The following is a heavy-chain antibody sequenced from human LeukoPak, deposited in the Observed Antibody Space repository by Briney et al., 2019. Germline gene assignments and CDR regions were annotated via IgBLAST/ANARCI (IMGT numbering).Heavy chain of an antibody. CDR1: GFTFDDYG. D-gene: IGHD4-17*01. V-gene: IGHV3-20*04. CDR3: ARDADGDYVVY. CDR2: INWNGGST. Sequence: RAGGSLRLSCAASGFTFDDYGMSWVRQAPGKGLEWVSGINWNGGSTGYADSVKGRFTISRDNSKNTLYLQMNSLRAEDTAVYYCARDADGDYVVYWGQGTLVTVSS. J-gene: IGHJ4*02.